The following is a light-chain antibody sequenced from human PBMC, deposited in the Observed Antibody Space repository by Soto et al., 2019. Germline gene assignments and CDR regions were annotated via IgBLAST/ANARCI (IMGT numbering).Light chain of an antibody. V-gene: IGLV1-44*01. CDR3: AARDDSLNGRV. CDR1: NSNIGSNT. CDR2: YDN. J-gene: IGLJ1*01. Sequence: VLTQPPSASGTPGQRVTISCSGSNSNIGSNTVNWYQQLPGTAPKLLIYYDNLRPSGVPDRISGSKSGTSASLAISGLQSDDEADYYCAARDDSLNGRVFGTGTKVTVL.